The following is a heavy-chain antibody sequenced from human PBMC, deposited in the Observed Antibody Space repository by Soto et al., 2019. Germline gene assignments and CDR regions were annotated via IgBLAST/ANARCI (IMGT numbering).Heavy chain of an antibody. CDR2: IYYSGST. J-gene: IGHJ6*02. CDR3: ARLRFLEVYYYGMDV. CDR1: GGSISSYY. Sequence: KPSETLSLTCTVSGGSISSYYWSWIRQPPGKGLEWIGYIYYSGSTNYNPSLKSRVTISVDTSKNQFSLKLSSVTAADTAVYYCARLRFLEVYYYGMDVWGQGTTVTVSS. V-gene: IGHV4-59*01. D-gene: IGHD3-3*01.